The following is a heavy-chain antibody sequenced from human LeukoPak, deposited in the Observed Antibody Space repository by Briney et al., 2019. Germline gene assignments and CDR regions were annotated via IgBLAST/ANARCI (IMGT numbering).Heavy chain of an antibody. D-gene: IGHD1-1*01. CDR2: ISGSGGST. Sequence: QAGGSLRLSCAASGFTFSSYAMSWVPQAPGKGLEWGSAISGSGGSTYYADSLRGRFTISRDKSKNTLYLQMNSLRAEDTAVYYCAKDRLSGKHWFVPWGQGTLVTVSS. V-gene: IGHV3-23*01. CDR1: GFTFSSYA. J-gene: IGHJ5*02. CDR3: AKDRLSGKHWFVP.